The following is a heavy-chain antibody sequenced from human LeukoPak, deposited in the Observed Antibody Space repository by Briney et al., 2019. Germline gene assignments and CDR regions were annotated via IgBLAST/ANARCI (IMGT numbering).Heavy chain of an antibody. Sequence: GGSLRLSCAASGFTFSSYAMHWVRQAPGKGLEWVAVISYDGSNKYYADSVKGRFTISRDNSKNTLYLQMNSLRAEDTAVYYCARDSDYAANFDYWGQGTLVTVSS. CDR3: ARDSDYAANFDY. CDR2: ISYDGSNK. D-gene: IGHD4-17*01. V-gene: IGHV3-30*04. J-gene: IGHJ4*02. CDR1: GFTFSSYA.